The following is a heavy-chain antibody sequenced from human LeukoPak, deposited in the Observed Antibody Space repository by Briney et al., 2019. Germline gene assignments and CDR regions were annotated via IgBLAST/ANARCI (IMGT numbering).Heavy chain of an antibody. CDR3: ARHPGSSGWGFRY. CDR1: GVSISSYY. V-gene: IGHV4-4*07. CDR2: IHTSGGT. J-gene: IGHJ4*02. Sequence: SETLSLTCTVSGVSISSYYWSWIRQPAGKGLEWIGRIHTSGGTNYNPSLKSRVTMSLDTSKNQFSLKLISVTAADTAVYYCARHPGSSGWGFRYWGQGALVTVSS. D-gene: IGHD6-19*01.